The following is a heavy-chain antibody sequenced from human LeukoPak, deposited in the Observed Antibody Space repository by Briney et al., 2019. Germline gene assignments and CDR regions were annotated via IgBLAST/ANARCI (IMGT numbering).Heavy chain of an antibody. CDR1: GYTFTSYG. V-gene: IGHV1-18*01. Sequence: GASVKVSCKASGYTFTSYGISWVRQAPGQGLEWMGWISAYNGNTNYAQKLQGRVTMTTDTSTSTAYMELRSLRSDDTAVYYCARPIRYCSGGSCYSFHGSSALDIWGQGTMVTVSS. CDR2: ISAYNGNT. J-gene: IGHJ3*02. D-gene: IGHD2-15*01. CDR3: ARPIRYCSGGSCYSFHGSSALDI.